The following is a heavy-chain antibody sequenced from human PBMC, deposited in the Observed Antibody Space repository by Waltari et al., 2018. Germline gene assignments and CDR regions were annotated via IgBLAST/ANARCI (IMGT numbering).Heavy chain of an antibody. V-gene: IGHV1-8*02. D-gene: IGHD3-3*01. CDR3: ARDWRRITIFGVVIKGGWFDP. J-gene: IGHJ5*02. CDR1: GYTFTSYD. CDR2: MNPNRGNT. Sequence: QVQLVQSGAEVKKPGASVKVSCKASGYTFTSYDINWVRQATGQGLEWMGWMNPNRGNTGYAQKCQGRVTVTRNTSISTAYMELSSLGSEDTAVYYCARDWRRITIFGVVIKGGWFDPWGQGTLVTVSS.